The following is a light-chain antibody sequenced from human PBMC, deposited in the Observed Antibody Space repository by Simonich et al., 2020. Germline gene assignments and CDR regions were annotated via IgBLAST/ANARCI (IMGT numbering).Light chain of an antibody. Sequence: DIVMTQTPLSLSVTPGQPASISCKSSQSLLHSDGKTYLYWYLQKPGQSPQLLIYGVSNRFSGVPDRFSGSGSGTDFTLKISRVEAEDVGVYYCMQSIQPMYTFGQGTKLEIK. J-gene: IGKJ2*01. CDR1: QSLLHSDGKTY. CDR2: GVS. CDR3: MQSIQPMYT. V-gene: IGKV2D-29*02.